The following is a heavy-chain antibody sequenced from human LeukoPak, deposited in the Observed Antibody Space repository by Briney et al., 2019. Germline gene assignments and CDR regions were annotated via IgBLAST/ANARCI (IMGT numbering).Heavy chain of an antibody. CDR1: GFSFSSYS. V-gene: IGHV3-48*01. CDR3: ARKNTTSSEDY. D-gene: IGHD6-6*01. CDR2: ISGSSSTI. Sequence: PGGSLRLSCAASGFSFSSYSMNWVRQAPGKGLERVSFISGSSSTIDYADSVKGRFTISRDNGKNSLFLHMSSLRAEDTAVYYCARKNTTSSEDYWGQGTLVTVSS. J-gene: IGHJ4*02.